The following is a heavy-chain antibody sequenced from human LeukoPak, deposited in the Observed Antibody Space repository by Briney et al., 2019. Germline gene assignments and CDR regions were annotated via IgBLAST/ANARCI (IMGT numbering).Heavy chain of an antibody. CDR3: ARSVGSPNWFDP. D-gene: IGHD1-26*01. V-gene: IGHV4-4*07. J-gene: IGHJ5*02. Sequence: PSETLSLTCTVSGDSISSYFWSWIRQPAGKGLEWIGRIYTSGSTNYNPSLRSRVTVSVDTSKNQFSLKLSSVTAADTAVYYCARSVGSPNWFDPWGQGTLVTVSS. CDR2: IYTSGST. CDR1: GDSISSYF.